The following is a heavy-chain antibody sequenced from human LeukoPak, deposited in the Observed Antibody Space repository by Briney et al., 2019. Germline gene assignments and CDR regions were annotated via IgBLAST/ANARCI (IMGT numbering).Heavy chain of an antibody. D-gene: IGHD5-18*01. CDR2: IWYDGSNK. CDR1: GFTFSSYG. Sequence: GGSLRLSCAASGFTFSSYGMHWVRQAPGKGLEWVAVIWYDGSNKYYADSVKGRFTISRDNSKNTLYLQMNSLRAEDTAVCYCARESLDTAMVMSYYGMDVWGQGTTVTVSS. J-gene: IGHJ6*02. CDR3: ARESLDTAMVMSYYGMDV. V-gene: IGHV3-33*01.